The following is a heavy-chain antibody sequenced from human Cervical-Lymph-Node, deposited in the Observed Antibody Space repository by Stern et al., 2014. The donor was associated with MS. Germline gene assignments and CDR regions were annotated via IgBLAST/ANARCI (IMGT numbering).Heavy chain of an antibody. CDR1: GGSIRSYY. Sequence: VQLQESGPGLVKPSEALSLTCSVSGGSIRSYYWSWIRQPPGKGLEWIGDIYYIGSTNYNLSLKRRVTISVDTSKNQFSLKLSPVTAADTAVYYCARATDILTGHYPYYFDYWGQGTLVTVSS. D-gene: IGHD3-9*01. V-gene: IGHV4-59*01. CDR3: ARATDILTGHYPYYFDY. J-gene: IGHJ4*02. CDR2: IYYIGST.